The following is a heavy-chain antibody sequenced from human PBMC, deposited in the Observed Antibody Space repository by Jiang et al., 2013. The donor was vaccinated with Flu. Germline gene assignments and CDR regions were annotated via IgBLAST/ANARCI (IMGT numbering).Heavy chain of an antibody. D-gene: IGHD6-25*01. Sequence: VQLLESGGGLVKPGGSLRLSCAASGFSISDYTMNWVRQAPGKGLEWVSSIGSTSSFITYAGSVRGRFTISRDNAKNSLYLQMSSLTAGDTAIYYCATFNSPASGYYSRGWVDYWGQGTLVTVSS. CDR2: IGSTSSFI. J-gene: IGHJ4*02. CDR1: GFSISDYT. CDR3: ATFNSPASGYYSRGWVDY. V-gene: IGHV3-21*06.